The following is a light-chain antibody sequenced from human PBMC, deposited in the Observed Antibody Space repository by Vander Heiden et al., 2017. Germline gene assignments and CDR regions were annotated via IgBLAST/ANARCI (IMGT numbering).Light chain of an antibody. CDR3: QQNDNLPPFT. CDR2: DAS. CDR1: QDISNY. J-gene: IGKJ3*01. V-gene: IGKV1-33*01. Sequence: DIQMTQSPSSLSASVGDRVTITCQASQDISNYLNWYQQKPGKAPKLLIYDASNLETGVPSRFSGSGCGTDFTFTISSLQPEDIATYYCQQNDNLPPFTFGHGTKVDIK.